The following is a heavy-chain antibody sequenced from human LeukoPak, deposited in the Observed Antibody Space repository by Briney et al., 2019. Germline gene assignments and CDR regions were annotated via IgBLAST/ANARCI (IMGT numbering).Heavy chain of an antibody. Sequence: GGSLRLSCEASGFSSSNYWMHWVRQVPGKGLVWVSRINTDGTSTSYADSVRGRFTISRDIAKNTLYLQMDSLRVEDTAIYYCVKDKNMLRDGAFDIWGQGTMVTVSS. D-gene: IGHD3-10*02. J-gene: IGHJ3*02. CDR2: INTDGTST. V-gene: IGHV3-74*01. CDR3: VKDKNMLRDGAFDI. CDR1: GFSSSNYW.